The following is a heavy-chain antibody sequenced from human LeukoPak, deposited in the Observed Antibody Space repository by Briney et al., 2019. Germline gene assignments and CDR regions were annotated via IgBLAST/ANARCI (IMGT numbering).Heavy chain of an antibody. J-gene: IGHJ5*02. V-gene: IGHV3-23*01. D-gene: IGHD2-15*01. CDR1: GFTFSSYA. CDR2: ISGSGGST. Sequence: GGSLCLSCAASGFTFSSYAMSWVRQAPGKGLEWVSAISGSGGSTYYADSVKGRFTISRDNSKNTLYLQMNSLRAEDTAVYYCAKYTTRQGRFDPWGQGTLVTVSS. CDR3: AKYTTRQGRFDP.